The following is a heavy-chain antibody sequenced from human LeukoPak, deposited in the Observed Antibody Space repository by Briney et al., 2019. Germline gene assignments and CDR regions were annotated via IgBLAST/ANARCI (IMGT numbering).Heavy chain of an antibody. CDR3: ARETYYYDSSGYLDY. Sequence: GASVKVSCKASGYTFTSYGISWVRQAPGQGLEGMGWISAYNGNTNYAQKLQGRVTMTTDTSTSKAYMELRSMRSDDTAVYYCARETYYYDSSGYLDYWGQGTLVTVSS. V-gene: IGHV1-18*01. CDR1: GYTFTSYG. CDR2: ISAYNGNT. D-gene: IGHD3-22*01. J-gene: IGHJ4*02.